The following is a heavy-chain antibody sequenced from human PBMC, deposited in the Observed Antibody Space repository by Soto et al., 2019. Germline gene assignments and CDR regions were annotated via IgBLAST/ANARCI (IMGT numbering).Heavy chain of an antibody. CDR2: ISYDGSNK. J-gene: IGHJ4*02. CDR3: AKEGVWIKLWLDD. V-gene: IGHV3-30*18. Sequence: PGGSMRVSCAAAGFTFSSYGRHWVRQATGKGLEWVAVISYDGSNKYYADSVKGRFTISRDNSKNTLYLQMNSPRPEDTAVYYCAKEGVWIKLWLDDWGQGTQVTVSS. CDR1: GFTFSSYG. D-gene: IGHD5-18*01.